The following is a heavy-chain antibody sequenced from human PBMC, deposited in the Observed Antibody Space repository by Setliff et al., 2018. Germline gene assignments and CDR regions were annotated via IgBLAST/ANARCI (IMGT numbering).Heavy chain of an antibody. Sequence: LRLSCAASRFTFSNYAMSWVRQAPGKGLEWVSAISASGRTTYSADSVKGRFTISRDNSKNTLSLQMNSLRAEDTAVYYCAKQGPSSGWYDSWGQGTLVTVSS. D-gene: IGHD6-19*01. CDR3: AKQGPSSGWYDS. J-gene: IGHJ5*01. V-gene: IGHV3-23*01. CDR1: RFTFSNYA. CDR2: ISASGRTT.